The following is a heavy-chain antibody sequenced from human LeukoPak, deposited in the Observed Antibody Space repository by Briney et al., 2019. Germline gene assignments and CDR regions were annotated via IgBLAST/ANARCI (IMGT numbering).Heavy chain of an antibody. Sequence: SETLSLTCTVSGGSMSSYYWTWIRQPPGKELEWIGYIYYTGNTNYNPSLKSRVTISADTSKNQFSLKLNSVTAADTAVYYCVREHDWGDFDFWGQGTLVTVSS. J-gene: IGHJ4*02. V-gene: IGHV4-59*12. CDR3: VREHDWGDFDF. D-gene: IGHD3-9*01. CDR2: IYYTGNT. CDR1: GGSMSSYY.